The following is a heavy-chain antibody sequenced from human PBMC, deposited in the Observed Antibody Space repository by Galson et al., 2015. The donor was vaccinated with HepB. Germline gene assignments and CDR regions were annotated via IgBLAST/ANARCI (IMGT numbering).Heavy chain of an antibody. J-gene: IGHJ4*02. V-gene: IGHV1-18*04. CDR3: ARDVRYYYDSSGYYYSY. CDR2: ISAYTGNT. CDR1: GYTFTSYG. Sequence: SCKASGYTFTSYGISWVRQAPGQGLEWMGWISAYTGNTNYAQKLQGRVTMTTDTSTSTAYMELRSLRSDDTAVYYCARDVRYYYDSSGYYYSYWGQGTLVTVSS. D-gene: IGHD3-22*01.